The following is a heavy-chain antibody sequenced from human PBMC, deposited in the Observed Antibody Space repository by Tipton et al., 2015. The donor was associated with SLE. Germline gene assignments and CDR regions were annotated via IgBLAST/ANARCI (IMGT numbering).Heavy chain of an antibody. Sequence: LSLTCTVSGGSINGYYWNWFRQPPGRELEWIGYIYHSGSTNYNPSLKSRVTMSVDTSKNQFSLKLSSVTTADTAVYYCARDLGAGWGGHWYFDLWGRGTLLTVSS. D-gene: IGHD3-16*01. CDR3: ARDLGAGWGGHWYFDL. CDR1: GGSINGYY. CDR2: IYHSGST. V-gene: IGHV4-59*01. J-gene: IGHJ2*01.